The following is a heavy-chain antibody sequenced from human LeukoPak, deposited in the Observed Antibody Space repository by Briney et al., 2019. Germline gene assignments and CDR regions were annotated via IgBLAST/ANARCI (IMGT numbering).Heavy chain of an antibody. Sequence: KTGGSLRLSCTASGFTFGDYAVSWFRQAPGKGLEWVGFIRSKAYGGTTEYAASVKGRFTISRDDSKSIAYLRMNSLKTEDTAVYYCTRGELRYFDWLEPYDYWGQGTLVTVSS. CDR2: IRSKAYGGTT. J-gene: IGHJ4*02. V-gene: IGHV3-49*05. CDR3: TRGELRYFDWLEPYDY. CDR1: GFTFGDYA. D-gene: IGHD3-9*01.